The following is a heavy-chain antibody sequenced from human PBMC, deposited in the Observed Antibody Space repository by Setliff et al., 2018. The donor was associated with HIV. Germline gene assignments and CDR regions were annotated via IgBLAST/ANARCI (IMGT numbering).Heavy chain of an antibody. CDR2: IYWDDDK. CDR3: VHTERQQLTVWFFDL. J-gene: IGHJ2*01. CDR1: GFSLNTSGVG. Sequence: SGPTLVNPTQTLTLTCTFSGFSLNTSGVGVGWIRQPPGKALEWLALIYWDDDKRFSPSLKSRLTITKDTSKNQVVLTMTNMDPVDTGTYYCVHTERQQLTVWFFDLWGRGTLVTVSS. V-gene: IGHV2-5*02. D-gene: IGHD6-13*01.